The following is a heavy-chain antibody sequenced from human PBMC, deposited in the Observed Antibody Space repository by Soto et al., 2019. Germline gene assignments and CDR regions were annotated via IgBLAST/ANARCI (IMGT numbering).Heavy chain of an antibody. CDR1: GFTFSTFG. V-gene: IGHV3-30*02. Sequence: GGSLRLSCAASGFTFSTFGMNWVRQAPGKGLEWVAIIWYDGSIKYYADSMKGRFTISRDNAKNSLYLQMNSLRPEDTALYYCAKARLWGGDGYNSYYYNAMDVWGQGTTVTVSS. D-gene: IGHD3-16*01. CDR3: AKARLWGGDGYNSYYYNAMDV. J-gene: IGHJ6*02. CDR2: IWYDGSIK.